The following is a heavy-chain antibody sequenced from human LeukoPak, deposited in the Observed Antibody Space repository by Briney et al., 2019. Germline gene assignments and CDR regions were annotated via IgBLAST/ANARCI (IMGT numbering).Heavy chain of an antibody. Sequence: GGSLRLSCAASGFTFSGYNMNWVRQAPRKGLEWVSSITSSGTYTFYADSVKGRFTISRDNAKNSLYLQMNSLRAEDTAIYYCARDPYSGSYGDSYYYYMDVWGKGTTVTISS. CDR2: ITSSGTYT. CDR3: ARDPYSGSYGDSYYYYMDV. CDR1: GFTFSGYN. J-gene: IGHJ6*03. D-gene: IGHD1-26*01. V-gene: IGHV3-21*01.